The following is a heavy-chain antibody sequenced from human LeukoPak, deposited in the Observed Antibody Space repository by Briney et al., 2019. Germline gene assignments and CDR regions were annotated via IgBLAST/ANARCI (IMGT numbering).Heavy chain of an antibody. CDR2: ISGSGGST. Sequence: GGSLRLSCAASGFTFSSYAMSWVRQAPGKGLEWVSAISGSGGSTYCADSVKGRFTISRDNSKNTLYLQMNSLRAEDTAVYYCAAISSGWFNANFDYWGQGTLVTVSS. V-gene: IGHV3-23*01. J-gene: IGHJ4*02. D-gene: IGHD6-19*01. CDR1: GFTFSSYA. CDR3: AAISSGWFNANFDY.